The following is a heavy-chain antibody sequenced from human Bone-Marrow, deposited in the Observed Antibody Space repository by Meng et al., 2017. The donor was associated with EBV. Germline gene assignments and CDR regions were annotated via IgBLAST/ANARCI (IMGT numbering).Heavy chain of an antibody. CDR2: IYYSGST. D-gene: IGHD1-26*01. V-gene: IGHV4-39*07. Sequence: DWGPGLVKPSRTRATSCLVSGGTISSSSYYWGCTRQPPGKGLEWIGSIYYSGSTYYNPSLKSRVTISVDTSKNQFSLKLSSVTAADTAVYYCAREQVGATRPFDYWGQGTLVTVSS. CDR1: GGTISSSSYY. CDR3: AREQVGATRPFDY. J-gene: IGHJ4*02.